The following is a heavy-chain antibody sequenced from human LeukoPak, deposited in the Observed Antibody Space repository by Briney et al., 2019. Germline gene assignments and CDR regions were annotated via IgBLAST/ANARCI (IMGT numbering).Heavy chain of an antibody. CDR2: IYTSGST. Sequence: SETLSLTCTVSGGSISSYYWSWIRQPAGKGLEWIGRIYTSGSTNYNPSLKSRVTMSVDTSKNQFSLKLGSVTAADTAVYYCARDYCTNGVCYFDYWGQGTLVTVSS. CDR3: ARDYCTNGVCYFDY. J-gene: IGHJ4*02. CDR1: GGSISSYY. V-gene: IGHV4-4*07. D-gene: IGHD2-8*01.